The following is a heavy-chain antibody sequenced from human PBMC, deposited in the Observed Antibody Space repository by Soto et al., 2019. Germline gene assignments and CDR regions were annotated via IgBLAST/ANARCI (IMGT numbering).Heavy chain of an antibody. CDR3: ARRQDYGMDV. CDR1: GYTFTNLG. CDR2: ISAYNGNT. V-gene: IGHV1-18*01. Sequence: SSVQVSCKASGYTFTNLGISWVRQAPGQGLEWMGWISAYNGNTNYAQKLQGRVTMTTDTSTTTAYMELRSLRSDDTAVYYCARRQDYGMDVWGQGTTVSVSS. J-gene: IGHJ6*02.